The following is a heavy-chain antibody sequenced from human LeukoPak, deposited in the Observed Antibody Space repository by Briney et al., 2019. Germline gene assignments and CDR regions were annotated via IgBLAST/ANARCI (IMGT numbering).Heavy chain of an antibody. CDR1: GGSISSYY. V-gene: IGHV4-59*01. CDR2: IYYSGST. Sequence: PSETLSLTCTVSGGSISSYYWSWIRQPPGKGLEWIGYIYYSGSTNYNPSLKSRVTISVDTSKNQFSLKLSFVTAADTAVYYCARDNRDYDFWSGYYPSNWFDPWGQGTLVTVSS. D-gene: IGHD3-3*01. CDR3: ARDNRDYDFWSGYYPSNWFDP. J-gene: IGHJ5*02.